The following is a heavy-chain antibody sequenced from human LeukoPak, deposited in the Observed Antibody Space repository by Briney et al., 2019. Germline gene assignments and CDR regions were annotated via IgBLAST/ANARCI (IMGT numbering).Heavy chain of an antibody. CDR3: ARHAPGSIRSSGPDY. CDR2: IYYSGST. CDR1: GGSISSGGYY. J-gene: IGHJ4*02. V-gene: IGHV4-31*03. Sequence: PSQTLPLTCTVSGGSISSGGYYWSWIRQHPGKGLEWIGYIYYSGSTYYNPSLKSRVTISVDTSKNQFSLKLSSVTAADTAVYYCARHAPGSIRSSGPDYWGQGTLVTVSS. D-gene: IGHD3-22*01.